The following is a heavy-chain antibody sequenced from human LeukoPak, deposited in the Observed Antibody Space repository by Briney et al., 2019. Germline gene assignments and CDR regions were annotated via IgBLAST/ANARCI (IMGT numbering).Heavy chain of an antibody. V-gene: IGHV3-74*01. CDR3: AKDRSRSRRITMIVVVTTHPFDY. Sequence: PGGSLRLSCAASGFILSSYWMHWVRQDPGKGLVWVSCINSAGSSTNYADSVKGRFTISRDNAKNTLFLQMNSLRDEDTAVYYCAKDRSRSRRITMIVVVTTHPFDYWGQGTLVTVSS. J-gene: IGHJ4*02. CDR1: GFILSSYW. CDR2: INSAGSST. D-gene: IGHD3-22*01.